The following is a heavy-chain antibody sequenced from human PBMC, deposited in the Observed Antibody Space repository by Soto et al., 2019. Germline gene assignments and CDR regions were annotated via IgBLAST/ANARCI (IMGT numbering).Heavy chain of an antibody. J-gene: IGHJ4*02. CDR3: AKDWNSSSWRGELDY. CDR2: ISYDGSNK. D-gene: IGHD6-13*01. V-gene: IGHV3-30*18. CDR1: GFTFSSYG. Sequence: PGGSLRLSCAASGFTFSSYGMHWVRQAPGKGLEWVAVISYDGSNKYYADSVKGRFTISRDNSKNTLYLQMNSLRAEDTAVYYCAKDWNSSSWRGELDYWGQGTLVTVAS.